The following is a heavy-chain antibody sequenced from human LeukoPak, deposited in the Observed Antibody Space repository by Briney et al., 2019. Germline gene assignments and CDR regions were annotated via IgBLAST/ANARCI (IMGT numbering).Heavy chain of an antibody. CDR3: ARDAGDC. J-gene: IGHJ4*02. CDR2: ISYDGSNK. V-gene: IGHV3-30-3*01. CDR1: GFMFSSYA. Sequence: GGSLRLSCAASGFMFSSYAVHWVRQAPGKGLEWVALISYDGSNKYYADSVKGRFTISRDNSKNTLYLQMNSLRAEDTAVYYCARDAGDCWGQGTLVTVSS.